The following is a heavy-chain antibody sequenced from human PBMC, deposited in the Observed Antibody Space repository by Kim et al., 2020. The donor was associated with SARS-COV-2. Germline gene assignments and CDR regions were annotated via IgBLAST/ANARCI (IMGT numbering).Heavy chain of an antibody. V-gene: IGHV5-51*01. D-gene: IGHD1-26*01. CDR3: ARQRGGSYPNYFDY. J-gene: IGHJ4*02. Sequence: SPSFQGQVTISADKSISTAYLQWSSLKASDTAMYYCARQRGGSYPNYFDYWGQGTLVTVSS.